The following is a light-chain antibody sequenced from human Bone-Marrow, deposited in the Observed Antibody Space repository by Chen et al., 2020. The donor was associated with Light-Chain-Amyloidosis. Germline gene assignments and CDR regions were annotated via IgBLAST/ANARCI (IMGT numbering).Light chain of an antibody. J-gene: IGLJ2*01. CDR3: QSADSSGTYEVI. Sequence: SYELTQPPSVSVSPGQTARITCSGDDLPTKYAYWYQQKPGQPPVLVIHRDTERPSGISGRFSGSSSGTTATLTISGVQAEDEADYHCQSADSSGTYEVIFGGGTKLTVL. CDR2: RDT. V-gene: IGLV3-25*03. CDR1: DLPTKY.